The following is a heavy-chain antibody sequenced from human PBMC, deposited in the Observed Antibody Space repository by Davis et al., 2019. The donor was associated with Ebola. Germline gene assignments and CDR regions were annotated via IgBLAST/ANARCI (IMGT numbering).Heavy chain of an antibody. CDR2: IIPILGIA. D-gene: IGHD6-19*01. CDR1: GGTFSSYT. V-gene: IGHV1-69*04. J-gene: IGHJ4*02. CDR3: ARDESSGSWLRVPRTAFDY. Sequence: AASVKVSCKASGGTFSSYTISWVRQAPGQGLEWMGRIIPILGIANYAQKFQGRVTMTTDTSTSTAYMELRSLRSDDTAVYYCARDESSGSWLRVPRTAFDYWGQGTLVTVSS.